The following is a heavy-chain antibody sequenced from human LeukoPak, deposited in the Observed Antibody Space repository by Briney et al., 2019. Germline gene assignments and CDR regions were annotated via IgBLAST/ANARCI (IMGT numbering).Heavy chain of an antibody. V-gene: IGHV5-51*01. CDR1: GYSFTSYW. CDR3: ASSAAPLYNWFDP. D-gene: IGHD6-25*01. Sequence: AESLQISCRGSGYSFTSYWIGWVRQMPGKGLEWMGIIYPGDSDTRYSPSFQGQVTISADKSISTAYLQWSSLKASDTAMYYCASSAAPLYNWFDPWGQGTLVTVSS. CDR2: IYPGDSDT. J-gene: IGHJ5*02.